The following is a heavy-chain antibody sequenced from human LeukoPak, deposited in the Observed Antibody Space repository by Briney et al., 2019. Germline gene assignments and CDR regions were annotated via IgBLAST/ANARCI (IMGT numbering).Heavy chain of an antibody. Sequence: GGSLRLSCAASGLTFDDFTMHWVRQTPGKGLEWISLISWDGAGTYYGDSVKGRFTVSRDNNKDSLFLQMNNLKPEDTGFYYCAKDAGYSSSCPGSWGQGTLVTVSS. J-gene: IGHJ4*02. CDR3: AKDAGYSSSCPGS. CDR2: ISWDGAGT. V-gene: IGHV3-43*01. CDR1: GLTFDDFT. D-gene: IGHD6-13*01.